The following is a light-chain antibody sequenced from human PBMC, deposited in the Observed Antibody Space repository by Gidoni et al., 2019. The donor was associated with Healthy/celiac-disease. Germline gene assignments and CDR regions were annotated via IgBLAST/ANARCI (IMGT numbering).Light chain of an antibody. Sequence: EIVLTQSPATLSLSPGERATLSCRSSQSVSSYLAWYQQKPGQAPRLLIYDASNRATGIPARFSGSWSGTDFTLTISSLEPEDFAVYYCQQRSNWPVLTFGGGTKVEIK. J-gene: IGKJ4*01. V-gene: IGKV3-11*01. CDR2: DAS. CDR3: QQRSNWPVLT. CDR1: QSVSSY.